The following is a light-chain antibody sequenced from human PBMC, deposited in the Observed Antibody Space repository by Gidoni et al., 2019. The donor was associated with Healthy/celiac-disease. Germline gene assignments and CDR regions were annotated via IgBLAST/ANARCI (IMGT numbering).Light chain of an antibody. CDR2: KAS. J-gene: IGKJ2*01. CDR3: QQYNSYPYT. CDR1: QSMSSW. V-gene: IGKV1-5*03. Sequence: DIQRTQSPSTLSASVGDRVTITCRASQSMSSWLAWYQQKPGNAPKLLIYKASSLESGATSRFSGSGSGIEFTLTISRLQPDAFATYYCQQYNSYPYTFGQGTKLEIK.